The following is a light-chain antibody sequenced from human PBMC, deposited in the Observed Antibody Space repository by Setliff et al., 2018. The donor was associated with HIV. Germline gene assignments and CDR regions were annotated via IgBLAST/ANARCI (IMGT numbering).Light chain of an antibody. CDR3: SSYTSSTPLYV. CDR2: DVS. CDR1: SSDVGGYNY. J-gene: IGLJ1*01. Sequence: QSALTQHASVSGSPGQSITISCAETSSDVGGYNYVSWYQQHPGKAPKLMISDVSNRPSGVSNRFSGSKSGNTASLTISGLQAEDEADYYCSSYTSSTPLYVFGTGTKV. V-gene: IGLV2-14*03.